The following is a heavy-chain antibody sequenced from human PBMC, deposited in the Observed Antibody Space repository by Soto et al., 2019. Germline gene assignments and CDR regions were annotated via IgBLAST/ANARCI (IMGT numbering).Heavy chain of an antibody. CDR2: IDPSDSYT. CDR1: GYSFTSYW. D-gene: IGHD3-3*01. Sequence: GESLKISCNGSGYSFTSYWISWVRQMPGKGLEWMGRIDPSDSYTNYSPSFQGHVTISADKSISTAYLQWSSLKASDTAMYYCARLIGITIFGVVRNYYYGMDVWGQGTTVTVSS. V-gene: IGHV5-10-1*01. J-gene: IGHJ6*02. CDR3: ARLIGITIFGVVRNYYYGMDV.